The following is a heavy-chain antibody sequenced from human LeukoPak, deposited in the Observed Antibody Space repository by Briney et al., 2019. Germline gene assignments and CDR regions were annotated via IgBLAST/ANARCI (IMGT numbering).Heavy chain of an antibody. J-gene: IGHJ4*02. CDR1: GFTVNSNY. D-gene: IGHD4-17*01. CDR3: AREAVTRNYFDY. V-gene: IGHV3-53*01. CDR2: IYSGGST. Sequence: PGGSLSLSCAASGFTVNSNYMNWVRQAPGKGLEWVSVIYSGGSTYYADSVKGRFTISRDNSKNTLYLQMNSLRAEDTAVYYCAREAVTRNYFDYWGQGTLVTVSS.